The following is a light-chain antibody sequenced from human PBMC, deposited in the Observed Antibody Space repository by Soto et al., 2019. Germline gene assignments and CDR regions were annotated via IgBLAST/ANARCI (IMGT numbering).Light chain of an antibody. CDR2: TAS. CDR1: QTISGY. J-gene: IGKJ2*01. CDR3: QQNYNNPYT. Sequence: DIQMTQSPSSLFVSIGDRVTITCRASQTISGYLNWYQQKPGKAPDLLIYTASSLQSGVPSRFSGSGSGTDFTLTISSLQPEDFATYYCQQNYNNPYTFGQGTKLEI. V-gene: IGKV1-39*01.